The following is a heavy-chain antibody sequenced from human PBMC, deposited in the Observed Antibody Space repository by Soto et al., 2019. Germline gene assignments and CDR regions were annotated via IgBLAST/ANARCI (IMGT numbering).Heavy chain of an antibody. V-gene: IGHV4-39*01. CDR3: ARGPQCSRSICLTVYFDD. Sequence: SETLSLTCTISGGSISSSGYYWGWIRLPPGTGLEWIGSLYYGGSTYYNPSLKSRVTISADTSKNQFSLKVNSVTAADTAVYYCARGPQCSRSICLTVYFDDGGMGTLLTV. J-gene: IGHJ4*02. CDR1: GGSISSSGYY. D-gene: IGHD2-2*01. CDR2: LYYGGST.